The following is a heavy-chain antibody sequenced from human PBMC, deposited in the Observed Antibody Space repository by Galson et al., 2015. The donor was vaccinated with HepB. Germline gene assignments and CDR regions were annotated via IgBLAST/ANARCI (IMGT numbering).Heavy chain of an antibody. CDR1: GYTFSGYT. J-gene: IGHJ4*02. Sequence: SLRLSCAASGYTFSGYTMNWVRQAPGKGLEWVSCISSSSTYIFYADSVKGRFTISRDTAKNSLYLQMNTLRAEDTAVYYCARGNIRVPGTEMSGEIDYWGQGTLVTVSS. V-gene: IGHV3-21*01. D-gene: IGHD6-13*01. CDR3: ARGNIRVPGTEMSGEIDY. CDR2: ISSSSTYI.